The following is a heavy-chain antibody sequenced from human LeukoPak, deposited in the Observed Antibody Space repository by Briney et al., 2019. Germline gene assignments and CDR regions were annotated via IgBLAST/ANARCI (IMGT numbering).Heavy chain of an antibody. V-gene: IGHV3-74*01. J-gene: IGHJ3*02. Sequence: GGSLRLSCAASGFTFSSYWMHWVRQAPGKGLVWVSRINTDGSIASYADSVKGRFTISRDNAKNTLYLQMNCLRAEDTAVYYCAEDTGLMVYAIGGGDAFDIWGQGTMVTVSS. D-gene: IGHD2-8*01. CDR2: INTDGSIA. CDR3: AEDTGLMVYAIGGGDAFDI. CDR1: GFTFSSYW.